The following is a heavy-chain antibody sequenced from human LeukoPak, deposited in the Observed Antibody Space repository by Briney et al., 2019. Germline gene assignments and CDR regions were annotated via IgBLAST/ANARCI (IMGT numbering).Heavy chain of an antibody. J-gene: IGHJ3*02. Sequence: GGSLRLSCAASGFTFDDYGMSWVRQPPGKGLEWVSAISGSGGSTYYADSVKGRFTISRDNSKNTLYLQMNSLRAEDTAVYYCAKGGTNEAFDIWGQGTMVTVSS. CDR3: AKGGTNEAFDI. CDR1: GFTFDDYG. CDR2: ISGSGGST. V-gene: IGHV3-23*01. D-gene: IGHD1/OR15-1a*01.